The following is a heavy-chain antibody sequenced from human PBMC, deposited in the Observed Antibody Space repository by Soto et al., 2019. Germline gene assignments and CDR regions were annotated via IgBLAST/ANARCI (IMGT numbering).Heavy chain of an antibody. CDR3: AKDRSHGWFDP. CDR2: ISYDGSNK. J-gene: IGHJ5*02. V-gene: IGHV3-30*18. CDR1: GFTFSSYC. Sequence: QVQLVESGGGVVQPGRSLRLSCAASGFTFSSYCMHWVRQAPGKGLEWVAVISYDGSNKYYADSVKGRFTISRDNSKNTLYLQMNSLRAEDTAVYYCAKDRSHGWFDPWGQGTLVTVSS.